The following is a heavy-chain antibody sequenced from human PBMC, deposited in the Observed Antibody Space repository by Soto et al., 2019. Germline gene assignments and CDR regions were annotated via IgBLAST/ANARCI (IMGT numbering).Heavy chain of an antibody. J-gene: IGHJ4*02. Sequence: SETLSLTCSVSDGPMNGRSYYWGWMRQPPGKGLEWIASISYIGSTYHNPSLKSRVTISIDMSKNQFSLNLRSVTAADTAVYYCARQRGIAVAGTELWGQGTLVTVSS. D-gene: IGHD6-19*01. CDR1: DGPMNGRSYY. CDR3: ARQRGIAVAGTEL. CDR2: ISYIGST. V-gene: IGHV4-39*01.